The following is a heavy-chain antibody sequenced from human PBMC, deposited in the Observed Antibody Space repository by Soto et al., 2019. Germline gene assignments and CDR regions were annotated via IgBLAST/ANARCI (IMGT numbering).Heavy chain of an antibody. J-gene: IGHJ5*02. CDR1: GFTFSDYY. Sequence: PGGSLRLSCAASGFTFSDYYMSWIRQAPGKGLEWVSYISSSSSYTNYADSVKGRFTISRDNAKNSLYLQMNSLRAEDTAVYYCERPTSKYYYDSSGYYYVVWFDPWGQGTLVNVS. D-gene: IGHD3-22*01. CDR3: ERPTSKYYYDSSGYYYVVWFDP. CDR2: ISSSSSYT. V-gene: IGHV3-11*06.